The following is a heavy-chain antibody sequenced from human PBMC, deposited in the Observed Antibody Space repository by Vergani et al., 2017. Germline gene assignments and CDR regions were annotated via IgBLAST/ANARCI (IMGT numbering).Heavy chain of an antibody. D-gene: IGHD2-15*01. Sequence: QVNLVQSGAEVSKPGSSVKVSCKASGGPFSTFAISWLRQAPGQGLEWMAGIIPMFTTVDYAQKVQGRVTLTADASTSTVYMELRSLTSEDTAVYFCARSSPLVVAAGQKFYCYYGLDIWGQGTTVTV. V-gene: IGHV1-69*12. CDR1: GGPFSTFA. CDR3: ARSSPLVVAAGQKFYCYYGLDI. J-gene: IGHJ6*02. CDR2: IIPMFTTV.